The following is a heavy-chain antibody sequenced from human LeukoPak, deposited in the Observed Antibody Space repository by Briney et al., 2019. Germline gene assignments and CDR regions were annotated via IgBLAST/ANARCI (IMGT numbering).Heavy chain of an antibody. V-gene: IGHV1-69*13. D-gene: IGHD6-19*01. Sequence: SVKVSCKASGGTFSSYAISWVRQAPGQGLEWMGGIIPIFGTANYAQKFQGRVTITADESTSTAYMELSSLRSEDTAVYYCARGESSGWYSNDAFDIWGQGTMVTVSS. CDR3: ARGESSGWYSNDAFDI. J-gene: IGHJ3*02. CDR1: GGTFSSYA. CDR2: IIPIFGTA.